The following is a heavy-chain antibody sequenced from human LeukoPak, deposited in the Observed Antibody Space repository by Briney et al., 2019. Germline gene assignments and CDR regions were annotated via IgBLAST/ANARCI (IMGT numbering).Heavy chain of an antibody. V-gene: IGHV5-10-1*01. Sequence: GESLRISCKGSGYSFTSYWISWVRQMPGKGLEWMGRIDPSDSYTNYSPSFQGHVTISADESISTAYLQWSSLKASDTAMYYCAVGSVVVVPAAMGGYYYYGMDVWGKGTTVTVSS. CDR1: GYSFTSYW. CDR2: IDPSDSYT. J-gene: IGHJ6*04. CDR3: AVGSVVVVPAAMGGYYYYGMDV. D-gene: IGHD2-2*01.